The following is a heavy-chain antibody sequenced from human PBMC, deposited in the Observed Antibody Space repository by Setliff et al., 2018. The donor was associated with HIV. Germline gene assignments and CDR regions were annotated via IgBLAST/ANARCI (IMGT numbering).Heavy chain of an antibody. CDR1: GYSINSGFS. CDR3: ARPRRVRSRAWYWFDI. V-gene: IGHV4-38-2*01. J-gene: IGHJ5*02. Sequence: SETLSLTCAASGYSINSGFSRAWIRQHPGQGPQWFWSIYQSGSISYNPSLQIRVTRSVDSSKNQFSLNLFSVTAADTAVYYCARPRRVRSRAWYWFDIWGQGTLVTVSS. D-gene: IGHD6-19*01. CDR2: IYQSGSI.